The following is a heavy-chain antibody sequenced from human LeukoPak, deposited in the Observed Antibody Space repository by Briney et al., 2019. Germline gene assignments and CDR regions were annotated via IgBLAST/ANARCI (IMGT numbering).Heavy chain of an antibody. J-gene: IGHJ6*02. CDR1: GGSISSGGYY. V-gene: IGHV4-31*03. Sequence: SQTLSLTCTVSGGSISSGGYYWSWIRQHPGKGLEWIGYIYYSGSTYYNPSLKSRVTISVDTSKNQFSLKLSSVTAADTAVYYCARDYYDSSAYYGMDVWGQGTTVTVSS. CDR3: ARDYYDSSAYYGMDV. D-gene: IGHD3-22*01. CDR2: IYYSGST.